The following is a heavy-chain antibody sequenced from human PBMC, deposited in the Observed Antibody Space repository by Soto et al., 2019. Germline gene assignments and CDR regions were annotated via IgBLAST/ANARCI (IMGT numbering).Heavy chain of an antibody. CDR2: IYDSGST. J-gene: IGHJ6*02. CDR3: ASVRGGYYYAMDV. D-gene: IGHD3-10*02. CDR1: GGSLGSSDYY. Sequence: SETLFLTCTVSGGSLGSSDYYWGWIRQPPGKGLEWIGNIYDSGSTSYNPSLKSRVTISVDKSKNQFSLKLSSVTAADTAVYYCASVRGGYYYAMDVWGQGTTVTVSS. V-gene: IGHV4-39*07.